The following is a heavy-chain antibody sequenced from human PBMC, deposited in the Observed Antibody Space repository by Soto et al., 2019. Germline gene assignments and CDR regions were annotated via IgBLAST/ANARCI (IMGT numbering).Heavy chain of an antibody. CDR2: ISYDRSNK. Sequence: GGALGLSCAAPGFTFFSYFLHWVPQAPGKGLEWVADISYDRSNKYYADSVKGRFTISRDNSKNTLYLQTNSLRAEDTAVYYCAREGSGWWYFDYWGQGTLVTVSS. V-gene: IGHV3-30-3*01. CDR3: AREGSGWWYFDY. D-gene: IGHD6-19*01. J-gene: IGHJ4*02. CDR1: GFTFFSYF.